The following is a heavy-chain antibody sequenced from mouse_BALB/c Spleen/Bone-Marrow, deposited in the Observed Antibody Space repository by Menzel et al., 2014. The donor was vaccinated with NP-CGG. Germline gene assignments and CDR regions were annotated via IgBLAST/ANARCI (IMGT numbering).Heavy chain of an antibody. V-gene: IGHV1-9*01. D-gene: IGHD5-1*01. J-gene: IGHJ2*01. CDR2: ILPGIST. Sequence: VQLQQSGAELMKPGASVKISCKATGYIFSSYWIEWVKQRPGHGLEWIGEILPGISTNYNEKFKGKATFTADTSSNTAYMQFSSLTSEDSAVYYCARGISYHFDYWGQGTTL. CDR3: ARGISYHFDY. CDR1: GYIFSSYW.